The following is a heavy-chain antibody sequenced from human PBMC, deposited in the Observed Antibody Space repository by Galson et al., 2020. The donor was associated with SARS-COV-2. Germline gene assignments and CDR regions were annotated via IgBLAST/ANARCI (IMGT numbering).Heavy chain of an antibody. Sequence: ASVKVSCKASGYTFTGYYMHWVRQAPGQGLEWMGWINPNSGGTNYAQKFQGRVTMTRDTSISTAYMELSRLRSDDTAVYYCAREVVVVVISYYYGMDVWGQGTTVTVSS. CDR2: INPNSGGT. V-gene: IGHV1-2*02. CDR3: AREVVVVVISYYYGMDV. J-gene: IGHJ6*02. CDR1: GYTFTGYY. D-gene: IGHD3-22*01.